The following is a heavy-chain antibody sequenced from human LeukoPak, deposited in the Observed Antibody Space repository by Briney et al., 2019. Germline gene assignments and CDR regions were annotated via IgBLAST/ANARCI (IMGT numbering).Heavy chain of an antibody. CDR1: GFTFSGYS. D-gene: IGHD3-16*02. J-gene: IGHJ5*02. V-gene: IGHV3-21*01. Sequence: PGGSLRLSCAASGFTFSGYSMNWVRQAPGKGLEWVSSISSSSSYIYYADSVKGRFTISRDNAKNSLYLQMNSLRAEDTAVYYCARDYVWGSYRPTPGDPWGQGTLVTVSS. CDR2: ISSSSSYI. CDR3: ARDYVWGSYRPTPGDP.